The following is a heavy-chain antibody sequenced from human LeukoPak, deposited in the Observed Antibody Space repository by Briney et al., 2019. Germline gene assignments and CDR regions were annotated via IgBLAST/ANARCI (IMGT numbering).Heavy chain of an antibody. CDR3: ARGPNSNWSGLDF. Sequence: GGSLRLSCTASGFSFSGHWMHWARQLPGKGLVWVSRISPTGSTTSYADSVKGRFTVSRDNAKNTLYLQVNNLRAEDTAVYYSARGPNSNWSGLDFWGQGTLLTVSS. CDR2: ISPTGSTT. CDR1: GFSFSGHW. V-gene: IGHV3-74*01. J-gene: IGHJ4*02. D-gene: IGHD6-6*01.